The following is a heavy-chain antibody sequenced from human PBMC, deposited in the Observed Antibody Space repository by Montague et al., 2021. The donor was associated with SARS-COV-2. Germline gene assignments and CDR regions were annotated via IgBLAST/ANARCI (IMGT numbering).Heavy chain of an antibody. CDR3: ARLGDGVVPSPILGVGPYYSYYYMDV. D-gene: IGHD3-10*01. CDR1: GTSFSGYY. CDR2: INHGGST. V-gene: IGHV4-34*01. Sequence: SETLSLTCAIHGTSFSGYYWNWIRQPPGKGLEWIGEINHGGSTKYSPSLKSRLTISADTSKNQFSLELTSVAAADTAVYYCARLGDGVVPSPILGVGPYYSYYYMDVWGKGTTVTVSS. J-gene: IGHJ6*03.